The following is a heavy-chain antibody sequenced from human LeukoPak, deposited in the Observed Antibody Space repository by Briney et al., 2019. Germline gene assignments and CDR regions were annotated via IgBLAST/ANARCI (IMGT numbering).Heavy chain of an antibody. V-gene: IGHV3-7*01. J-gene: IGHJ3*02. CDR3: AGDGAWQWLSI. CDR2: IKQDESEK. D-gene: IGHD6-19*01. CDR1: GFTFSSYA. Sequence: GGSLRLSCAASGFTFSSYAMSWVRQAPGKGLEWVANIKQDESEKYYVDSVKGRFTISRDNAKNSLYLQMNSLRAEDTAVYYCAGDGAWQWLSIWGQGTMVTVSS.